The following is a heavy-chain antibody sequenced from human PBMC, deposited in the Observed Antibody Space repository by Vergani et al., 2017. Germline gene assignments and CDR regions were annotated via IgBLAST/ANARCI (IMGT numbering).Heavy chain of an antibody. CDR2: VFHSGDT. Sequence: QVNLQESGPGLVKPSETLSLTCAVSGDSISSGNNWGWIRQPPGKGLEWISSVFHSGDTYFNPSLKGRVAISMDTSKNDFFLTLSSVTAADTAMYYCARRSSSDYFDIWGQGVLITVSS. J-gene: IGHJ5*02. CDR1: GDSISSGNN. D-gene: IGHD2-2*01. CDR3: ARRSSSDYFDI. V-gene: IGHV4-38-2*01.